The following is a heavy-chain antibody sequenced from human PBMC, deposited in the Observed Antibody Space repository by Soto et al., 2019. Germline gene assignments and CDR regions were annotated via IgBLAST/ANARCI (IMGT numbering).Heavy chain of an antibody. CDR2: ISYSGST. CDR1: GASISSGGYF. J-gene: IGHJ4*02. D-gene: IGHD6-6*01. Sequence: PSETLSLTCTVSGASISSGGYFWSWIRQHPGKGLEWIGYISYSGSTFYNPSLKSRITISVDTSKNQFSLKLSSVTAADTAVYYCERAIGPARLDYWGQGPLVAVYS. CDR3: ERAIGPARLDY. V-gene: IGHV4-31*03.